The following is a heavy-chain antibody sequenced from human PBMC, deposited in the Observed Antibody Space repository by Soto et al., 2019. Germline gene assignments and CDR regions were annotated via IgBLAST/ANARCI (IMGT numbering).Heavy chain of an antibody. D-gene: IGHD6-13*01. CDR1: GFTFSSHT. CDR3: ARGLGSSWYYAFDI. Sequence: GGSLRLSCAASGFTFSSHTMHWVRQAPGKGLEYVSTVSSNGGSIYYADSVRGRFTISRDNSKNTLYLQMGSLRAEDMAVYYCARGLGSSWYYAFDIWGQGTMVTVSS. V-gene: IGHV3-64*02. CDR2: VSSNGGSI. J-gene: IGHJ3*02.